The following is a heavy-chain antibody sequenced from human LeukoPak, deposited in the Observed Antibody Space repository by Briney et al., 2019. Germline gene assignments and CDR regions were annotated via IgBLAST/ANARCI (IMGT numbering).Heavy chain of an antibody. CDR3: AKQRPSNSAPSFEY. V-gene: IGHV3-7*02. J-gene: IGHJ4*02. D-gene: IGHD4-23*01. CDR2: IKPDGSEK. Sequence: GGSLRLSCTASGFTFSTYWMSWVRQTPAKGLEWVANIKPDGSEKYYGDSVKGRFTISRDNAKNSLYLQMNSLRADDTAVYYCAKQRPSNSAPSFEYWGQGTLVTVSS. CDR1: GFTFSTYW.